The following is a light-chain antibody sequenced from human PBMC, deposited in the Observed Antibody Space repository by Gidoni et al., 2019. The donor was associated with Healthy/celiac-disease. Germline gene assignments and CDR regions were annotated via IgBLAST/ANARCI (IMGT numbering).Light chain of an antibody. CDR3: QQSYSTPCS. CDR2: AAS. J-gene: IGKJ2*04. CDR1: QSISSY. Sequence: DIQMTQTPSSLSASVGDRVTITCRASQSISSYLNWYQQKPGKDPKLLIYAASSLQSGVPSRFSGSGSGTDCTVTISSLQPEDFATYYCQQSYSTPCSFGQGTKLEIK. V-gene: IGKV1-39*01.